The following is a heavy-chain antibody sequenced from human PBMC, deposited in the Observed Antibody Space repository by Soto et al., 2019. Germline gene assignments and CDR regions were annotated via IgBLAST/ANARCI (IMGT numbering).Heavy chain of an antibody. J-gene: IGHJ6*02. V-gene: IGHV3-23*01. Sequence: EVQLLESGGGLVQPGGSLRLSCAASGFTFSSYAMSWVRQAPGKGLEWVSAISGSGGSTYYADSVKGRFTISRDNSKNTLYLQMNSLRAEDTAVYYSCGGWYAPNYYYYGMDVGGQGTTVTVSS. CDR3: CGGWYAPNYYYYGMDV. CDR2: ISGSGGST. D-gene: IGHD6-19*01. CDR1: GFTFSSYA.